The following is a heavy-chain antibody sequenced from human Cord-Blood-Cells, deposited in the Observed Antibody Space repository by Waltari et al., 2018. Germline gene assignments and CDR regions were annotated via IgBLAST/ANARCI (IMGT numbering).Heavy chain of an antibody. V-gene: IGHV4-59*01. CDR2: IYYSGST. Sequence: QVQLQESGPGLVKPSETLSLTCTVSGGSISSYYGSWIRQPTGKGLEWIGYIYYSGSTNYNPSLKSRVTISVDTSKNQFSLKLSSVTAADTAVYYCASRMYYYYGMDVWGQGTTVTVSS. CDR3: ASRMYYYYGMDV. CDR1: GGSISSYY. J-gene: IGHJ6*02.